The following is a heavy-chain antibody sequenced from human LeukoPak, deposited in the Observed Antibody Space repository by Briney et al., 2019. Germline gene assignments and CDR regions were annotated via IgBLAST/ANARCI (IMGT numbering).Heavy chain of an antibody. V-gene: IGHV3-48*04. CDR1: GFTFSSYS. CDR3: ARDHYYDSSGYIPAGDAFDF. Sequence: GGSLRLSCAASGFTFSSYSMNWVRQAPGKGLEWVSYISSSSSTIYYADSVKGRFTISRDNAKNSLNLQMNSLRAEDTAVYYCARDHYYDSSGYIPAGDAFDFWGQGTKVTVSS. CDR2: ISSSSSTI. D-gene: IGHD3-22*01. J-gene: IGHJ3*01.